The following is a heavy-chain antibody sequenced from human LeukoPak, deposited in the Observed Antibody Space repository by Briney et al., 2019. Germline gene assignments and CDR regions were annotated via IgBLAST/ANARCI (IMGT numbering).Heavy chain of an antibody. D-gene: IGHD3-10*01. V-gene: IGHV4-39*01. CDR3: AANSADYNTLGSSYKV. Sequence: SETLSLTCTVSGGSISSSSYYWGWIRQPPGTGLEWIGSIYYSGSTYYNPSLKSRVTISVDTSKNQFSLKLNSVTAADTAVFYCAANSADYNTLGSSYKVWGQGTLVTVSS. CDR1: GGSISSSSYY. CDR2: IYYSGST. J-gene: IGHJ4*02.